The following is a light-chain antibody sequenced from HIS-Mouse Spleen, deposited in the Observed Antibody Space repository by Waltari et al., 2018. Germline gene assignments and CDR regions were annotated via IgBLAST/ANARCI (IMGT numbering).Light chain of an antibody. V-gene: IGLV4-69*01. CDR3: QTWGTGM. Sequence: QLVLTQSPSASASLGASVKLHCTLSSGHSSYAIAWHQQQPEKGPRYLMKLNSAGSHSKGDGIPDRFSGSSSGAERYLTISSLQSEDEADYYCQTWGTGMFGGGTKLTVL. CDR2: LNSAGSH. J-gene: IGLJ3*02. CDR1: SGHSSYA.